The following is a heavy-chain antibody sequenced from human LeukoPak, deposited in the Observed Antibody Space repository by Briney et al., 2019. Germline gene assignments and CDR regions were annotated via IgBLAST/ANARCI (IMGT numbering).Heavy chain of an antibody. J-gene: IGHJ2*01. CDR3: ARVKDWYFDL. CDR2: IYYRGST. Sequence: SETLSLTCNVSGGSISNFYWSRIRQSPGKGLEWIGRIYYRGSTTYNPSLTSRVTISVDTSNNQFSLKLTSVTAADTAVYYCARVKDWYFDLWGRGTLVAVSS. CDR1: GGSISNFY. V-gene: IGHV4-59*01.